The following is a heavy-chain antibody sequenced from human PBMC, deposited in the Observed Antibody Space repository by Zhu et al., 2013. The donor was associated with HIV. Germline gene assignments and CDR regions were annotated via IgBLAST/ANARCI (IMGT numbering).Heavy chain of an antibody. Sequence: QVQLVQSGAEVKKPGASVKVSCKASGYIFTSYGISWVRQAPGQGLEWMGWINPDNGGTNYAQKFQGRVTMTRDTSISTAYMELSRLRSDDTAVYYCARDTGTYPDYWGQGTLVSVSS. V-gene: IGHV1-2*02. CDR2: INPDNGGT. D-gene: IGHD1-7*01. J-gene: IGHJ4*02. CDR1: GYIFTSYG. CDR3: ARDTGTYPDY.